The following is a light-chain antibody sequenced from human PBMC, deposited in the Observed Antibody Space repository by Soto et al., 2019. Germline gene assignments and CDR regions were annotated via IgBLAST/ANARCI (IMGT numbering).Light chain of an antibody. J-gene: IGKJ1*01. CDR1: RSVSNY. V-gene: IGKV3-11*01. CDR3: QQYNNWPRT. CDR2: DAS. Sequence: EIVLTQSPATLSLSPGASATLSCRASRSVSNYLAWYQQKPGQAPRLLIYDASNRATGIPARFSGSGSGTDFTLTISSLEPEDFAVYYCQQYNNWPRTFGQGTKVDIK.